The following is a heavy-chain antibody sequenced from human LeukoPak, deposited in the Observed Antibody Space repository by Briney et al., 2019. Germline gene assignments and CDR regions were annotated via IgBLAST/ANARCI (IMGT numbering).Heavy chain of an antibody. V-gene: IGHV3-21*01. CDR1: GFTFSSYS. D-gene: IGHD6-13*01. Sequence: PGGSLRLSCAASGFTFSSYSMNWVRQAPGKGLEWVSSISSSSSYIYYADSVKGRFTISRDNAKNSLYLQMNSLRAEDTAVYYCARVGSSSWIYFDHWGQGTLVTVSS. CDR2: ISSSSSYI. J-gene: IGHJ4*02. CDR3: ARVGSSSWIYFDH.